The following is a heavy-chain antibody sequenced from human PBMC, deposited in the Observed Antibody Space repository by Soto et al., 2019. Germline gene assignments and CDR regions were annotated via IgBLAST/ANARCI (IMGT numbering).Heavy chain of an antibody. CDR2: IDDTGST. V-gene: IGHV4-59*01. CDR1: GDSISSSY. J-gene: IGHJ6*03. CDR3: ARGVLEWLLRDSYYYYMDV. D-gene: IGHD3-3*01. Sequence: QVQLQESGPGLVKPSETLSLTCTVSGDSISSSYWNWIRQAPGKGLEWIGYIDDTGSTNYNPSLKSRVTLSVDPSNNQYYLKLSSVTAADTAVYYCARGVLEWLLRDSYYYYMDVWGKGTTVTVSS.